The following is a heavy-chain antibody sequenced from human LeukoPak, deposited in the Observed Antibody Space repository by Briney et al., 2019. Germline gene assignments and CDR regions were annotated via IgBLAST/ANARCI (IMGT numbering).Heavy chain of an antibody. J-gene: IGHJ5*02. V-gene: IGHV3-74*01. CDR2: INSDGSTT. CDR1: GFTLRSYW. D-gene: IGHD6-19*01. Sequence: GGSLRLSCAASGFTLRSYWMHWVRQGPGKGLVWVSRINSDGSTTGYADSVKGRFTISRDNSKNTLYLQMNSLRAEDTAVYYYTKDQWLVHLVDWFDPWGQGTLVTVSS. CDR3: TKDQWLVHLVDWFDP.